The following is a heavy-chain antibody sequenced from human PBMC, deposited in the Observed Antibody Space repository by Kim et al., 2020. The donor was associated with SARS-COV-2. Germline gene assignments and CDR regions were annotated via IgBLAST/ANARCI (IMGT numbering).Heavy chain of an antibody. J-gene: IGHJ4*02. Sequence: KSRATISVDTSKKQFSLKLSSVTAADTAVYYCARANRRIITIFGVVTHFDYWGQGTLVTVSS. CDR3: ARANRRIITIFGVVTHFDY. V-gene: IGHV4-31*02. D-gene: IGHD3-3*01.